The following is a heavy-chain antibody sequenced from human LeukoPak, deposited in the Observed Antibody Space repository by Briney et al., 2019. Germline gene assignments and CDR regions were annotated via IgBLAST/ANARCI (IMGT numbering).Heavy chain of an antibody. CDR3: AKEYRLVAVAGTSYFDY. CDR2: ISYDGSNK. CDR1: GFTFSSYG. J-gene: IGHJ4*02. D-gene: IGHD6-19*01. Sequence: GGSLRLSCAASGFTFSSYGMHWVRQAPGKGLEWVALISYDGSNKDYADSVKGRFTISRDNSKNTLYLQMNSLRAEDTAVYYCAKEYRLVAVAGTSYFDYWGQGTLVTVSS. V-gene: IGHV3-30*18.